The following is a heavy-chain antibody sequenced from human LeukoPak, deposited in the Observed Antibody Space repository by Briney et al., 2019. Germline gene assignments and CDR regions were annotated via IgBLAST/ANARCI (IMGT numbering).Heavy chain of an antibody. Sequence: SETLSLTCTVSGGSISTYYWSWIRQPPGKGLEWIGYIYSSGSTNYNPSLRSRVTISVDTSKNQFSLKLSSVTAADTAVYYCARRGITGTWYYFDYWGQGTLATVSS. CDR2: IYSSGST. CDR1: GGSISTYY. V-gene: IGHV4-59*01. CDR3: ARRGITGTWYYFDY. J-gene: IGHJ4*02. D-gene: IGHD1/OR15-1a*01.